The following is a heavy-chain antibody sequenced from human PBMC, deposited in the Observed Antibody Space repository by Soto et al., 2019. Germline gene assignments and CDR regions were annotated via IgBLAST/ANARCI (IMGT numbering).Heavy chain of an antibody. Sequence: SQTLSLTCAISGDSVSSNTASWDWIRQSPSRGLEWLGRTYFRSKWYNDYAVSVKSRIIINPDTSNNLFSLQLNSVTPEDTAVYSCPKGDNRRPKTGYAFDPWCQEIMLTVSS. J-gene: IGHJ5*02. CDR3: PKGDNRRPKTGYAFDP. V-gene: IGHV6-1*01. CDR2: TYFRSKWYN. CDR1: GDSVSSNTAS. D-gene: IGHD5-12*01.